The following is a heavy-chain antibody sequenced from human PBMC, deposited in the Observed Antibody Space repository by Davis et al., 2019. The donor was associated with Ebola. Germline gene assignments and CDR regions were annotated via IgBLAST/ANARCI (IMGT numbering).Heavy chain of an antibody. D-gene: IGHD5-12*01. CDR2: INARNGNT. J-gene: IGHJ4*02. CDR3: ARGYSGYDWGLLDY. CDR1: GYTFTSYY. Sequence: AASVKVSCKASGYTFTSYYMHWVRQAPGQRLEWMGWINARNGNTKYSQKFQGRVTITRDTSASTAYMELSSLRSEDTAVYYCARGYSGYDWGLLDYWGQGTLVTVSS. V-gene: IGHV1-3*01.